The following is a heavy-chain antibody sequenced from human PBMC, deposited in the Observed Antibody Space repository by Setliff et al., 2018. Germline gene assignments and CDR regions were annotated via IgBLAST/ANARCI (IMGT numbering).Heavy chain of an antibody. J-gene: IGHJ6*03. D-gene: IGHD4-17*01. CDR3: ARETTMTYYFYYMDV. CDR2: INHSGST. CDR1: GGTFSDYY. Sequence: SETLSLTCAVYGGTFSDYYWSWIRQSPGKGLEWIGEINHSGSTNYNPSLKTRVTISVDTSKNQFSLTLSSVTAADTAVYYCARETTMTYYFYYMDVWGKGTTVTVSS. V-gene: IGHV4-34*01.